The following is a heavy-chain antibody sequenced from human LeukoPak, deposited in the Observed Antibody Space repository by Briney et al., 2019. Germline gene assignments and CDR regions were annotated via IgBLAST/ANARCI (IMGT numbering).Heavy chain of an antibody. CDR3: ATGGAYYYGSGSYYKHDY. Sequence: TGRSLRLSCAASGFTLDDYAMHWVRQAPGKGLEWVSGISWNSSSIGYADSVKGRFTISRDNAKNSLYLQMNSLRAEDTALYYCATGGAYYYGSGSYYKHDYWGQGTLVTVSS. V-gene: IGHV3-9*01. D-gene: IGHD3-10*01. CDR2: ISWNSSSI. CDR1: GFTLDDYA. J-gene: IGHJ4*02.